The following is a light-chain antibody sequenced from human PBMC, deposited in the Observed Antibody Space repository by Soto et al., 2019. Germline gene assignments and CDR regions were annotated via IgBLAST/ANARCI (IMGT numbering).Light chain of an antibody. CDR3: AAWDDSLSGHYV. CDR2: RNN. J-gene: IGLJ1*01. Sequence: QSVLTQPPSASGTPGQRVTISCSGSTSNIGTNYVYWYHQLPGTAPKLLISRNNQRPSGVPDRFSGSKSGTSASLAISGLRSEDEGDYYFAAWDDSLSGHYVFGTGTKVTVL. CDR1: TSNIGTNY. V-gene: IGLV1-47*01.